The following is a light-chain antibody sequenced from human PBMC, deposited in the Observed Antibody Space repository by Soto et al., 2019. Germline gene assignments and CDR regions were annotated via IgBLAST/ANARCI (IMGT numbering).Light chain of an antibody. CDR2: DVS. CDR3: SSYTTSNTRQIV. V-gene: IGLV2-14*01. CDR1: SSDVGGYNY. Sequence: QSALTQPASVSGSPGQSITISCTGTSSDVGGYNYVSWYQQHPGKAPKFMIYDVSNRPSGVSNRFSGSKSGNTASLTISGLQAEDDADYYCSSYTTSNTRQIVFGTGPKVPS. J-gene: IGLJ1*01.